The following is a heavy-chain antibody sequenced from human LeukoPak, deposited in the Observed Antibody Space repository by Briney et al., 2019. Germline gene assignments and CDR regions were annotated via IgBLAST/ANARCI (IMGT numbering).Heavy chain of an antibody. D-gene: IGHD2-15*01. CDR3: ARDRDCSGGSCYSRYYFDY. J-gene: IGHJ4*02. CDR1: GYTFTSYY. Sequence: ASVKVSCKASGYTFTSYYMHWVRQAPGQGLEWMGIINPSGGSTSYAQKFQGRVTMTRDTSTSTVYMELSSLRSEDTAVYYWARDRDCSGGSCYSRYYFDYWGQGTLVTVSS. V-gene: IGHV1-46*01. CDR2: INPSGGST.